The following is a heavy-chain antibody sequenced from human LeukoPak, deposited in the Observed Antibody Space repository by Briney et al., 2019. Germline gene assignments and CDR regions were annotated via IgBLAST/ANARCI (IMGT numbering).Heavy chain of an antibody. J-gene: IGHJ4*02. V-gene: IGHV4-59*01. CDR1: GGSISSYY. CDR3: ARGGRDGYNYDY. Sequence: SETLSLTCTVSGGSISSYYWSWIRQPPGKGLEWIAYIYYSGSTNYNPFLKSRVTISVDMSKNQFSLKLSSVTAADTAVYYCARGGRDGYNYDYWGQGTLVTVSS. D-gene: IGHD5-12*01. CDR2: IYYSGST.